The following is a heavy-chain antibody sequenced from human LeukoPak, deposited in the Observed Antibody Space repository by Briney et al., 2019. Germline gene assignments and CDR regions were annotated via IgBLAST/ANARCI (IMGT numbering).Heavy chain of an antibody. CDR3: ARDLYVDIVAPSGMDA. CDR2: ISYSSSTI. D-gene: IGHD5-12*01. CDR1: GLTFSSNS. Sequence: PGGSLRLSCAASGLTFSSNSMNWVRQAPGKGLEWVSYISYSSSTIYYADSVQGRFTISRDNAKNSLYLQMNSLRAEDTAVYYCARDLYVDIVAPSGMDAWGQGTTVTVSS. J-gene: IGHJ6*02. V-gene: IGHV3-48*01.